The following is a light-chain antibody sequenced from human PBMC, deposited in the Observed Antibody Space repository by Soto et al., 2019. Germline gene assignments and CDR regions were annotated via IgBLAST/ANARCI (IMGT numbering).Light chain of an antibody. CDR3: QQYKSYPWT. CDR2: DAS. CDR1: QTISGW. J-gene: IGKJ1*01. V-gene: IGKV1-5*01. Sequence: DIQMTQSPSTLSASVGDGVTITCRASQTISGWLAWYQQRPGKAPKLLISDASSLRSGVPSRFSGSGSGTEFTITISSLQPDDFGSYYCQQYKSYPWTFGHGTKVEV.